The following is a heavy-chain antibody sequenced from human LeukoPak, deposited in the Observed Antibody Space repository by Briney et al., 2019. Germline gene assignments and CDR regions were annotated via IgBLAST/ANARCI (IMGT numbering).Heavy chain of an antibody. CDR3: ATQLLSIQYFQH. CDR2: FDPEDGET. D-gene: IGHD2-2*01. CDR1: GYTLTELS. Sequence: ASVKVSCKVSGYTLTELSMHWVRQAPGKGLEWMGGFDPEDGETIYAQKFQVRVTMTEDTSTDTAYMELSSLRSEDTAVYYCATQLLSIQYFQHWGQGTLVTVSS. V-gene: IGHV1-24*01. J-gene: IGHJ1*01.